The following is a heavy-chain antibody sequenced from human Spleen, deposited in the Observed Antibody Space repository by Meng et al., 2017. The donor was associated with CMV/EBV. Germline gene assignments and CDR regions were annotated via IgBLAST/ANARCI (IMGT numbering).Heavy chain of an antibody. CDR2: VNPNSGGT. J-gene: IGHJ5*02. CDR3: ARDQDCSSTSCYGGWFDP. Sequence: ASVKVSCKASGYTFTDYYIHWVRQAPGQGLEWMGWVNPNSGGTNYAQKFQGRVTVTRDTSISTAYMELSRLRSDDTAVYYCARDQDCSSTSCYGGWFDPWGQGTLVTVSS. CDR1: GYTFTDYY. V-gene: IGHV1-2*02. D-gene: IGHD2-2*01.